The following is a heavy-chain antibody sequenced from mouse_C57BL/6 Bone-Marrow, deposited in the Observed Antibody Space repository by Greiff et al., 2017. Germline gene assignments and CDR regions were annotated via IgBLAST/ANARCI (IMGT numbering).Heavy chain of an antibody. J-gene: IGHJ1*03. D-gene: IGHD1-1*01. V-gene: IGHV1-59*01. CDR1: GYTFTDYW. CDR2: IDPADSYT. Sequence: QVQLQQSGAELVRPGASVKLSCTASGYTFTDYWMHWVKQRPGQGLEWIGLIDPADSYTNYNQKFKGKATLTVDTSSSTAYMQLSSLTSEDTAVYYCAREDYYDWGWDVWGKGTTVTVSS. CDR3: AREDYYDWGWDV.